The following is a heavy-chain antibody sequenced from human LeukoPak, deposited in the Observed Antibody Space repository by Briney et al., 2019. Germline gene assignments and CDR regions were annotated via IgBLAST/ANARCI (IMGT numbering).Heavy chain of an antibody. V-gene: IGHV1-18*01. J-gene: IGHJ5*02. CDR3: ASSDYGDYDWFDP. D-gene: IGHD4-17*01. CDR2: ISAYNGNT. Sequence: GASVKVSCKASGYTFTSYGISWVRQAPGQGLEWMGWISAYNGNTNYAQKLQGRVTMTTDTSTSTAYMELSRLRSDDTAVYYCASSDYGDYDWFDPWGQGTLVTVSS. CDR1: GYTFTSYG.